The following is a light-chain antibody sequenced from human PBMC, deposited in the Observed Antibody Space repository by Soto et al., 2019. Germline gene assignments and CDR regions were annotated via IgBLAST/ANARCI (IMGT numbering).Light chain of an antibody. CDR3: QQYYNLALT. CDR2: DAS. CDR1: QSISSY. Sequence: DIQMTQSPSSLSASVVDRVTITFRASQSISSYLNWYQQKPGKAPKLLIYDASNLETGVPSRFSGSGSGTDFTFTISSLQPEDIATYYCQQYYNLALTFGGGTKVDIK. V-gene: IGKV1-33*01. J-gene: IGKJ4*01.